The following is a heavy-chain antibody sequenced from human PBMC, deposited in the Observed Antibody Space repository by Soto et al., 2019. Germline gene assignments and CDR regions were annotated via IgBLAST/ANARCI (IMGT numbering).Heavy chain of an antibody. V-gene: IGHV3-23*01. J-gene: IGHJ6*02. CDR2: ISGSGGST. Sequence: GGSLRLSCAASGFTFSSYAMSWVRQAPGKGLEWVSAISGSGGSTYYADSVKGRFTISRDNSKNTLYLQMNSLRAEDTAVYYCAKDLYSGSPGTLAYYGMDVWGQGTTVTVSS. CDR3: AKDLYSGSPGTLAYYGMDV. CDR1: GFTFSSYA. D-gene: IGHD1-26*01.